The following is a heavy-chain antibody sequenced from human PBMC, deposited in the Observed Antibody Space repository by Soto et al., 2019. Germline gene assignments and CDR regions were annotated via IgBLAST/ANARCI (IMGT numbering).Heavy chain of an antibody. D-gene: IGHD5-18*01. V-gene: IGHV3-30*18. CDR2: ISYDGSNK. Sequence: QVQLVESGGGVVQPGRSLRLSCAASGFTFSSYGMHWVRQAPGKGLEWVAVISYDGSNKYYADSVKGRFTISRDNSKNTLYLQMNSLRAEDTAVYYCAKDRNIQPYYYGMDVWGQGTTVTVSS. CDR1: GFTFSSYG. CDR3: AKDRNIQPYYYGMDV. J-gene: IGHJ6*02.